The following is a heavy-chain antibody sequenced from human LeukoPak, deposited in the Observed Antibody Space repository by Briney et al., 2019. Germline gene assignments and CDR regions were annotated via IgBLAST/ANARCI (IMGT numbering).Heavy chain of an antibody. CDR2: ISAGGGST. CDR1: GFTFSSYA. J-gene: IGHJ4*02. V-gene: IGHV3-23*01. D-gene: IGHD5-24*01. CDR3: AKGRRDGYNYDY. Sequence: GGSLRLSCAASGFTFSSYAMSWVRQAPGKGLEWVSAISAGGGSTYYADSVKGRFTISRGSSENTLYLQMNSLRAEDTALYYCAKGRRDGYNYDYWGQGTPVTVSS.